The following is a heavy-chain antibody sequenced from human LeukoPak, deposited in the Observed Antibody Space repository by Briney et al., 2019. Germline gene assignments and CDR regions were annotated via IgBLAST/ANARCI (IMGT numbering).Heavy chain of an antibody. CDR2: IRYDGSNK. D-gene: IGHD6-13*01. Sequence: PGGSLRLSCAASGFTFSSYGMHWVRQAAGKGLEWVTFIRYDGSNKYYADSVKGRFTISRDNPKYTLYLQMNSLRPEDTAVYYCANSPVLRSSSSWFYYWGQGTLVTVSS. CDR1: GFTFSSYG. CDR3: ANSPVLRSSSSWFYY. V-gene: IGHV3-30*02. J-gene: IGHJ4*02.